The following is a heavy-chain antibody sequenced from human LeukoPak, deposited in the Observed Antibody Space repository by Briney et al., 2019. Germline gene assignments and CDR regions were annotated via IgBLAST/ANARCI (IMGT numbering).Heavy chain of an antibody. V-gene: IGHV4-59*12. D-gene: IGHD3-10*01. CDR1: GGSISNYF. Sequence: SETLSLTCTVSGGSISNYFWSWIRQPPGKGLEWIGYIYYTGSTNYNPSLKSRVTISVGTSKNQFSLKLSSVTAADTAVYYCARERIWFGELLGGFDPWGQGTLVTVSS. CDR3: ARERIWFGELLGGFDP. CDR2: IYYTGST. J-gene: IGHJ5*02.